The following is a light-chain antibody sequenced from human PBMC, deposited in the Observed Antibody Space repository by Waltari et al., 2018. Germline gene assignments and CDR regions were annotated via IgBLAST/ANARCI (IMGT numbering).Light chain of an antibody. Sequence: DIVLKPAPARLSSAPAERVTLSCRASQCVSRALAWYQQKPGQPPRRLIFGASNRATGIPDRFSGSGSGTDFSLTIGRLEPEDFAVYYCQHYVRLPATFGQGTKVEIK. CDR3: QHYVRLPAT. V-gene: IGKV3-20*01. J-gene: IGKJ1*01. CDR1: QCVSRA. CDR2: GAS.